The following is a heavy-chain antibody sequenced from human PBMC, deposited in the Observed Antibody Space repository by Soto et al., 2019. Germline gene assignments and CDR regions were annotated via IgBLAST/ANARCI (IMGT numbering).Heavy chain of an antibody. D-gene: IGHD3-3*01. CDR3: ARDIWSGDYKWFDS. CDR2: ISNDGRAQ. J-gene: IGHJ5*01. V-gene: IGHV3-30*03. CDR1: TVTINVHG. Sequence: QVQLVESGGGVVQPGRSLRLSCTSSTVTINVHGIQWVRQAPGKGLEWVAFISNDGRAQYYADSVKGRFAISRDYSKNTVDLQMNSLRNEETAVYYCARDIWSGDYKWFDSWGPGTLVTVSS.